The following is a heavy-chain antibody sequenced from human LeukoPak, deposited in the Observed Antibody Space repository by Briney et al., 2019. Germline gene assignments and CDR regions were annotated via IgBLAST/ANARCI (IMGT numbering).Heavy chain of an antibody. V-gene: IGHV3-7*03. CDR3: ATMASKVFEY. D-gene: IGHD5-24*01. Sequence: GGSLRLSCEASGSTLSNYWITWVRQAPGKGLEWVANIKPDGREKYYMPSVKGRFTISRDSAKNSFYLQMNSLRAEDTAVYYCATMASKVFEYWGQGTLVTVSS. J-gene: IGHJ4*02. CDR2: IKPDGREK. CDR1: GSTLSNYW.